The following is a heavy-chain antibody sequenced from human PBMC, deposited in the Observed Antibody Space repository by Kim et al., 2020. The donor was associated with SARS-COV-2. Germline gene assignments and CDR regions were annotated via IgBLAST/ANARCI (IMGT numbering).Heavy chain of an antibody. D-gene: IGHD3-22*01. V-gene: IGHV3-43*01. CDR3: AKGDSSGYLFDY. Sequence: GGSLRLSCAASGFTFDDYTMHWVRQAPGKGLEWVSLISWDGGSTYYADSVKGRFTISRDNSKNSLYLQMNSLRTEDTALYYCAKGDSSGYLFDYWGQGTLVTVSS. CDR2: ISWDGGST. J-gene: IGHJ4*02. CDR1: GFTFDDYT.